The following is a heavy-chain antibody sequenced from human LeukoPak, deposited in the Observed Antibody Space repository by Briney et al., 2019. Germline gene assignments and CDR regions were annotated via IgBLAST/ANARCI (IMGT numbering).Heavy chain of an antibody. CDR3: ARLRIQLWSSHYYYGMDV. D-gene: IGHD5-18*01. CDR2: INHSGST. CDR1: GGSFSGYY. V-gene: IGHV4-34*01. Sequence: PSETLSLTCAVYGGSFSGYYWSWIRQPPGKGLEWIGEINHSGSTNYNPSLKSRVTISVDTSKNQFSLKLSSVTAADTAVYYCARLRIQLWSSHYYYGMDVWGQGTTVTASS. J-gene: IGHJ6*02.